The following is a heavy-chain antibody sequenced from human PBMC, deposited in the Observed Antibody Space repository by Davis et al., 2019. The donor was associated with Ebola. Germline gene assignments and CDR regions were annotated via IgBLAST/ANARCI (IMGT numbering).Heavy chain of an antibody. V-gene: IGHV2-26*01. CDR3: ARLYYYDSSVHDY. J-gene: IGHJ4*02. Sequence: SGPTLVTPTETLTLTCTVSAFSLSNARMGVSWIRQPPGKALEWLAHIFSNDEKSYSTSLKSRLTISKDTSKSQVVLTMTNMDPVDTATYYCARLYYYDSSVHDYWGQGTLVTVSS. CDR2: IFSNDEK. D-gene: IGHD3-22*01. CDR1: AFSLSNARMG.